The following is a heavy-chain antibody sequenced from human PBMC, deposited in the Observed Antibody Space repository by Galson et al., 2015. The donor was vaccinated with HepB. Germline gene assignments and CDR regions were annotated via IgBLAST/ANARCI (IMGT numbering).Heavy chain of an antibody. D-gene: IGHD3-22*01. CDR1: GFTFSSYW. J-gene: IGHJ3*02. V-gene: IGHV3-7*01. CDR3: AREVDYYDSSGTKGAFDI. Sequence: SLRLSCAASGFTFSSYWMSWVRQAPGKGLEWVANIKQDGSEKYYVDSVKGRFTISRDNSKNSLYLQMNSLRAEDTAVYYCAREVDYYDSSGTKGAFDIWGQGTMVTVSS. CDR2: IKQDGSEK.